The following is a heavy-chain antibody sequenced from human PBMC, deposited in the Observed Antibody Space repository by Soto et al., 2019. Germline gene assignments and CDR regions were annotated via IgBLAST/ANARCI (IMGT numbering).Heavy chain of an antibody. Sequence: QVHLQQWGAGLLKPSETLSLTCGVYGGSFGTSYWAWIRQSPEKGLEWIGEINHNGDSNYNPSLNRRFTISLDMSENQFSLKLTPVAAADTAVYYCARVTRCPDAFDIWGQGTPVIFSS. CDR3: ARVTRCPDAFDI. CDR2: INHNGDS. CDR1: GGSFGTSY. V-gene: IGHV4-34*01. D-gene: IGHD2-8*01. J-gene: IGHJ3*02.